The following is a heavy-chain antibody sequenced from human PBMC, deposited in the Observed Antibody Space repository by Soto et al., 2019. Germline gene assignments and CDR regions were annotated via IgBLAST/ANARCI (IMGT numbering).Heavy chain of an antibody. J-gene: IGHJ6*02. V-gene: IGHV3-7*05. Sequence: EVQLVESGGGLVQPGGSLRLSCAASGFTFSGYGMSGVRQAPGKGLEWVANIKQAGSEQFYVDSVKGRFTISRDNAKNSLYRQMNRLRAEDTAVYDCAREAVWGQGTTVTVSS. CDR2: IKQAGSEQ. CDR1: GFTFSGYG. CDR3: AREAV.